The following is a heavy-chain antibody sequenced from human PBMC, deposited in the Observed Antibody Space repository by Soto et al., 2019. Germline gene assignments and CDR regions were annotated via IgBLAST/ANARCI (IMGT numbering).Heavy chain of an antibody. CDR1: GGSISSGGYY. D-gene: IGHD3-10*01. V-gene: IGHV4-31*03. Sequence: TLSLTCTVSGGSISSGGYYWSWIRQHPGKGLEWIGYIYYSGGTYYNPSLKSRVTISVDTSNNQFSLKLSSVTAADTAVYYCASDVLWFGITPWGQGTLVTVSS. CDR2: IYYSGGT. CDR3: ASDVLWFGITP. J-gene: IGHJ4*02.